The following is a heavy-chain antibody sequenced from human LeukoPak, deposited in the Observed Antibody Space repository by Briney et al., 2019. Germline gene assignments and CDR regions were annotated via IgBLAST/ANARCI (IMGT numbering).Heavy chain of an antibody. V-gene: IGHV4-4*07. CDR1: GGSISSYY. CDR3: AKVGGGTLVRNAAFDI. D-gene: IGHD1/OR15-1a*01. CDR2: IYTSGST. Sequence: SETLSLTCTVSGGSISSYYWSWIRQPAGKGLEWIGRIYTSGSTNYNPSLKSRVTMSVDTSKNQFSLKLSSVTAADTAVYYCAKVGGGTLVRNAAFDIWGQGTMVTVSS. J-gene: IGHJ3*02.